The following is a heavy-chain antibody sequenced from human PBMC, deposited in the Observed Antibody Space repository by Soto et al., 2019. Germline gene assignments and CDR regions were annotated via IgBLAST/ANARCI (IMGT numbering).Heavy chain of an antibody. J-gene: IGHJ4*02. Sequence: QITLKESGPTLVKPTQTLTLTCTFSGFSLSTSGVGVGWIRQPPGKALEWLALIYWDDDKRYSPSLKSRLTITQYTSKSQVLPTMSHMDPLDTATYSCAHAICGSGSWGYWGQGTLVTVSS. CDR1: GFSLSTSGVG. CDR2: IYWDDDK. V-gene: IGHV2-5*02. CDR3: AHAICGSGSWGY. D-gene: IGHD3-10*01.